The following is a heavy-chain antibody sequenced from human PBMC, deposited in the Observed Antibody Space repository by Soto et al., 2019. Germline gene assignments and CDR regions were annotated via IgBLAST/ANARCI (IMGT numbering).Heavy chain of an antibody. V-gene: IGHV1-24*01. J-gene: IGHJ4*02. CDR3: AKDDSADYYDSSGYYSHGFY. CDR1: GYTLTELS. CDR2: FDPEDGET. D-gene: IGHD3-22*01. Sequence: ASVKVSCKVSGYTLTELSMHWVRQAPGKGLEWMGGFDPEDGETIYAQKFQGRVTMTEDTSTDTAYMELSSLRSEDTAVYYCAKDDSADYYDSSGYYSHGFYWGQGTLVTVSS.